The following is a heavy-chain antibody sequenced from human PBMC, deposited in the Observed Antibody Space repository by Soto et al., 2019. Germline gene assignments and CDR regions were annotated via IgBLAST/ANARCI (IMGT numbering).Heavy chain of an antibody. J-gene: IGHJ5*02. D-gene: IGHD6-13*01. CDR1: GGSISSYY. CDR2: IYYSGST. CDR3: ARDSASSSWYDNWFDP. V-gene: IGHV4-59*01. Sequence: SETLSLTCTVSGGSISSYYWSWIRQPPGKGLEWIGYIYYSGSTNYNPSLKSRVTISVDTSKNQFSLKLSSVTAADTAVYYCARDSASSSWYDNWFDPWGQGTLVTVSS.